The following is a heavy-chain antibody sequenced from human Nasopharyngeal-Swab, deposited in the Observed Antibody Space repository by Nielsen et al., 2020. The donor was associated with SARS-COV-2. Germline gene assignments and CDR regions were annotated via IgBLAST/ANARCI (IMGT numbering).Heavy chain of an antibody. CDR3: ARSYMVTTLNWFGP. CDR1: GGSISSGDYY. Sequence: SETLSLTFTAPGGSISSGDYYWGWIRQPPGKGLEWIGSFHYSGTTYYNPSLKSRVATSMDTSKNQFSLKLSSVTAADTAVYYCARSYMVTTLNWFGPWGQGTLVTVSS. J-gene: IGHJ5*02. D-gene: IGHD2-21*02. CDR2: FHYSGTT. V-gene: IGHV4-39*07.